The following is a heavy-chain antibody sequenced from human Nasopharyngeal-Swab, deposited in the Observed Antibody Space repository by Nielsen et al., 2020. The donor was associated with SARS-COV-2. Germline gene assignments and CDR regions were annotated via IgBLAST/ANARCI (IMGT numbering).Heavy chain of an antibody. Sequence: GESLKISCAASGFTFSNYAMNWVRQVPGKGLEWVSAISGSGGSTYYADSVKGRFTISRDNSKNTLYLQMNSLRAEDTALYYCAKLPHGTYYDYFDYWSQGALVTVSS. D-gene: IGHD1-26*01. J-gene: IGHJ4*02. CDR1: GFTFSNYA. CDR3: AKLPHGTYYDYFDY. CDR2: ISGSGGST. V-gene: IGHV3-23*01.